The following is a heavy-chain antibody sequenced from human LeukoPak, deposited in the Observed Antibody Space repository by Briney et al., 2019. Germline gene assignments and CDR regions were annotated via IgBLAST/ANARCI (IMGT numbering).Heavy chain of an antibody. CDR2: ISSSGSTI. D-gene: IGHD3-10*01. CDR3: VRDFGSFYFDY. J-gene: IGHJ4*02. CDR1: GFTFSSYE. Sequence: PGGSLRLSCAASGFTFSSYEMNWVRQAPGKGLEWVSYISSSGSTIYYADSVKGRFTISRDNAKNSLYLHMNSLRAEDTAVYYCVRDFGSFYFDYWGQGTLVSVSS. V-gene: IGHV3-48*03.